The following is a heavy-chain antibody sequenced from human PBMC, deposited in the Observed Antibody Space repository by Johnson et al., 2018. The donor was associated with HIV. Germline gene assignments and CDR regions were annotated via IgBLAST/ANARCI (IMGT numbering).Heavy chain of an antibody. CDR2: IRSKTDGGTT. CDR1: GFTFSYAW. Sequence: VQLVESGGGLVKPGGSLILSCVGSGFTFSYAWMTWVRQAPGQGLEWVGRIRSKTDGGTTEYAAPVKGRFTISRDDSKNTLYLQMNSLRAEDTALYYCARSSGSYWRGTFDIWGQGTMVTVSS. CDR3: ARSSGSYWRGTFDI. J-gene: IGHJ3*02. V-gene: IGHV3-15*05. D-gene: IGHD1-26*01.